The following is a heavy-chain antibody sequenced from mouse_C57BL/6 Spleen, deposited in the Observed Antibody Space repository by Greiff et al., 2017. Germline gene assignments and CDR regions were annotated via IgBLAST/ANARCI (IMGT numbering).Heavy chain of an antibody. CDR3: ARGGYGSTPFAY. CDR1: GYAFSSSW. D-gene: IGHD1-1*01. CDR2: IYPGDGDT. Sequence: VKLQESGPELVKPGASVKISCKASGYAFSSSWMNWVKQRPGKGLEWIGRIYPGDGDTNYNGKFKGKATLTADKSSSTAYMQLSSLTSEDSAVYFCARGGYGSTPFAYWGQGTLVTVSA. V-gene: IGHV1-82*01. J-gene: IGHJ3*01.